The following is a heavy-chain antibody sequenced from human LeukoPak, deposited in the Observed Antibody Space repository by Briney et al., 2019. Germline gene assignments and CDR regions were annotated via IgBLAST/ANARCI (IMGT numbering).Heavy chain of an antibody. CDR3: AKGTTVVTVYFDY. CDR1: GFTFSNYA. J-gene: IGHJ4*02. V-gene: IGHV3-23*01. Sequence: GGSLRLSCAVSGFTFSNYAKSRVRQAPGKGLEWVSHISGSGGSTYYADSVKGRFTISRDNSKNTLYLQMNSLRAEDTAVYYCAKGTTVVTVYFDYWGQGILVTVSS. CDR2: ISGSGGST. D-gene: IGHD4-23*01.